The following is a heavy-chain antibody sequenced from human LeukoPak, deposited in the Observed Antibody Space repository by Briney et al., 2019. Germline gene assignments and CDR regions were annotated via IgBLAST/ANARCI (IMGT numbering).Heavy chain of an antibody. CDR3: ARDPRDYGDYEDGMDV. D-gene: IGHD4-17*01. CDR1: GYTFTSYG. V-gene: IGHV1-18*01. J-gene: IGHJ6*02. CDR2: ISAYNGNT. Sequence: ASVKVSCKASGYTFTSYGISWVRQAPGQGLEWMGWISAYNGNTNYAQKLQGRVTMTTDTSTSTAYMELRSLRSDDTAVYYCARDPRDYGDYEDGMDVWGQGTTVTVSS.